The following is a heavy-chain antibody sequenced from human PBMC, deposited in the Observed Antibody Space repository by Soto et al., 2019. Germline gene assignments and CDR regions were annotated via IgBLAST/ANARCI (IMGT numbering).Heavy chain of an antibody. CDR1: GYTFTSYD. J-gene: IGHJ4*02. Sequence: ASVKVSCKASGYTFTSYDISWVRQAPGQGLEWMGWISAWSGNTNYAQKFQGRVTMTTDTSTSTGYMELRSLRSDDTAVYYCAIANIDDVILTGLHYWGQRDLGTVSS. V-gene: IGHV1-18*01. CDR2: ISAWSGNT. CDR3: AIANIDDVILTGLHY. D-gene: IGHD3-9*01.